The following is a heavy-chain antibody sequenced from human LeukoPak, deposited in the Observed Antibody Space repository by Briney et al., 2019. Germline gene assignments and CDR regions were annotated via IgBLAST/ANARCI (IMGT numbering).Heavy chain of an antibody. Sequence: GGSLRLSCAASGFTFSNAWMSWVRQAPGKGMEWVGRIKSKTDGGTTDYAAPVKGRFTISRDDSKNTLYLQMNSLRAEDTAVYYCAMLERFYFGSGSYLEYWGQGTLVTVSS. CDR1: GFTFSNAW. J-gene: IGHJ4*02. CDR2: IKSKTDGGTT. D-gene: IGHD3-10*01. V-gene: IGHV3-15*01. CDR3: AMLERFYFGSGSYLEY.